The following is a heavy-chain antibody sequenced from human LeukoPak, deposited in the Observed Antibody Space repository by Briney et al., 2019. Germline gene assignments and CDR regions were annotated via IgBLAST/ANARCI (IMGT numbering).Heavy chain of an antibody. J-gene: IGHJ6*04. V-gene: IGHV7-4-1*01. Sequence: ASVKVSCKASGDTFTSYAMNWVRQAPGQGLEWMGWINTNTGNPTYAQGFTGRFVFSLDTSVSTAYLQICSLKAEDTAVYYCASGRLRYFDWLLYGMDVWGKGTTVTVSS. D-gene: IGHD3-9*01. CDR2: INTNTGNP. CDR1: GDTFTSYA. CDR3: ASGRLRYFDWLLYGMDV.